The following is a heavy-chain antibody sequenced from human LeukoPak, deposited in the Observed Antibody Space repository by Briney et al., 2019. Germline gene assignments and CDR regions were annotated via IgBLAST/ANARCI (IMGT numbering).Heavy chain of an antibody. J-gene: IGHJ4*02. V-gene: IGHV3-15*01. CDR1: GFTFSNAW. Sequence: GGSLRLPCAASGFTFSNAWMSWVRQAPGKGLEWVGRIKSKTDGGTTDYAAPVKGRFTISRDDSKNTLYLQMNSLKTEDTAVYYCTTDGSGSYSPGFDYWGQGTLVTVSS. CDR3: TTDGSGSYSPGFDY. D-gene: IGHD3-10*01. CDR2: IKSKTDGGTT.